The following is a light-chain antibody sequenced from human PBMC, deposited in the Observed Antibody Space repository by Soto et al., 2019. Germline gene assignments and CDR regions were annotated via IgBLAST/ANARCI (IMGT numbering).Light chain of an antibody. CDR1: RSISSH. J-gene: IGKJ1*01. Sequence: DIQMTQSPSSLSASVGDRVTIICRASRSISSHLNWYQQKPGKAPKLLIYSVFSLQSGVPSTFIGSGSETDFTLTISSLQPEDFATYYCQQSYSSPRTFGQGTKVDI. CDR3: QQSYSSPRT. CDR2: SVF. V-gene: IGKV1-39*01.